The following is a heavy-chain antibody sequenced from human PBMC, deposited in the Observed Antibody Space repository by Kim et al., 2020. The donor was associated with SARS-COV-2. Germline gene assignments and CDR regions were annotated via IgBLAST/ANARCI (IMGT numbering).Heavy chain of an antibody. J-gene: IGHJ4*02. CDR1: GFTFSSYA. V-gene: IGHV3-30*04. CDR3: ASVSSRWYVQFDY. D-gene: IGHD6-13*01. CDR2: ISYDGSNK. Sequence: GGSLRLSCAASGFTFSSYAMHWVRQAPGKGLEWVAVISYDGSNKYYADSVRGRFTISRDNSKNTLYLQMNSLRAGDTAVYYCASVSSRWYVQFDYWGQGTLVTVSS.